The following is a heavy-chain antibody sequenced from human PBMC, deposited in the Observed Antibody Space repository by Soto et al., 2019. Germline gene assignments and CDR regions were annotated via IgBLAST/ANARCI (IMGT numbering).Heavy chain of an antibody. V-gene: IGHV4-34*01. CDR2: INHSGST. CDR3: ASPYSSASENYYYYYMDV. Sequence: SETLSLTCAVYGGSFSGYYWSWIRQPQGKGLEWIGEINHSGSTNYNQSLKSRVTISVDTAKNQFSLNLSSVTAADTAVYYCASPYSSASENYYYYYMDVWGKGTTVTVSS. J-gene: IGHJ6*03. D-gene: IGHD6-6*01. CDR1: GGSFSGYY.